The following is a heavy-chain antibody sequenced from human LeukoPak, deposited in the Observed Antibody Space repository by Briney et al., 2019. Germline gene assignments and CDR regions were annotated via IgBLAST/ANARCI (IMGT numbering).Heavy chain of an antibody. Sequence: SETLSLTCTVSGGSISSGGYYWSWIRQHPGKGLEWIGYIYYSGSTNYNPSLKSRVTISVDTSKNQFSLKLSSVTAADTAVYYCARDIVVPAAMRGYYYYYGMDVWGQGTTVTVSS. CDR2: IYYSGST. D-gene: IGHD2-2*01. CDR1: GGSISSGGYY. V-gene: IGHV4-61*08. CDR3: ARDIVVPAAMRGYYYYYGMDV. J-gene: IGHJ6*02.